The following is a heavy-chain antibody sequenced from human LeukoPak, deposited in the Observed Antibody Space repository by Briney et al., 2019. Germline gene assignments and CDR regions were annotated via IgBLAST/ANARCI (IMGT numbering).Heavy chain of an antibody. CDR1: GFTFSSHA. Sequence: GESLRLSCAASGFTFSSHAMSWVRQAPGKGLEWVSAISGSGGSTYYADSVKGRFTISRDNSKNTLYLQMNSLRAEDTAVYYCAKALWFGELFIDYWGQGTLVTVSS. CDR2: ISGSGGST. V-gene: IGHV3-23*01. CDR3: AKALWFGELFIDY. D-gene: IGHD3-10*01. J-gene: IGHJ4*02.